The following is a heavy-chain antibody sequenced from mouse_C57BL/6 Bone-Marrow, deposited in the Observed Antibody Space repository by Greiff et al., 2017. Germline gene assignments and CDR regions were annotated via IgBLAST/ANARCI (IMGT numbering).Heavy chain of an antibody. D-gene: IGHD2-2*01. CDR3: ASYGSWFAY. V-gene: IGHV5-4*01. Sequence: DVHLVESGGGLVKPGGSLKLSCAASGFTFSSYAMSWVRQTPEKRLEWVATISDGGSYTYYPDNVKGRFTISRDNAKNNLYLQMSHLKSEDTAMYYCASYGSWFAYWGQGTLVTVSA. CDR1: GFTFSSYA. J-gene: IGHJ3*01. CDR2: ISDGGSYT.